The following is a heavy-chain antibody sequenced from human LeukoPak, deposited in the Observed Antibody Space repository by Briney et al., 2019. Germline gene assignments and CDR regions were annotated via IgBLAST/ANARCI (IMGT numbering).Heavy chain of an antibody. V-gene: IGHV4-34*01. CDR2: INHSGST. Sequence: SETLSLTCAVYGGSFSGYYWSWIRQPPGKGLEWIGEINHSGSTNYNPSLKSRATISVDTSKNQFSLKLSSVTAADTAVYYCARGRTKHTIFGPAAGPWGQGTLVTVSS. J-gene: IGHJ5*02. CDR3: ARGRTKHTIFGPAAGP. CDR1: GGSFSGYY. D-gene: IGHD3-3*01.